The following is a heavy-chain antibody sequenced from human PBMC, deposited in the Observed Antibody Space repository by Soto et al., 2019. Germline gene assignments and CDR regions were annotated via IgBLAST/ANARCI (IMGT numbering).Heavy chain of an antibody. D-gene: IGHD2-15*01. CDR2: MSPDSANT. CDR1: GYTFTDYD. CDR3: ARAIRDQLLSDY. J-gene: IGHJ4*02. V-gene: IGHV1-8*01. Sequence: QVQLVQSGAEVKQPGASVKVSCRASGYTFTDYDISWVQQATGQGLEWMGWMSPDSANTGYAHKFQGRVTMTRDTSINTAYMELNSLTSEDTAVYYCARAIRDQLLSDYWGQGTLVTVSS.